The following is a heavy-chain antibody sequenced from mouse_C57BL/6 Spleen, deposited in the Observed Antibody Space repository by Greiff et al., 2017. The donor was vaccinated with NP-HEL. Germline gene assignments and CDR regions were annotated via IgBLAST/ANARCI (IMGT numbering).Heavy chain of an antibody. V-gene: IGHV5-12*01. D-gene: IGHD2-4*01. CDR1: GFTFSDYY. CDR3: ARPRYDYDGTPFAY. J-gene: IGHJ3*01. Sequence: EVQLVESGGGLVQPGGSLKLSCAASGFTFSDYYMYWVRQTPEKRLEWVAYISNGGGSTYYPDTVKGRFTISRDNAKNTLYLQMSRLKSEDTAMYYCARPRYDYDGTPFAYWGQGTLVTVSA. CDR2: ISNGGGST.